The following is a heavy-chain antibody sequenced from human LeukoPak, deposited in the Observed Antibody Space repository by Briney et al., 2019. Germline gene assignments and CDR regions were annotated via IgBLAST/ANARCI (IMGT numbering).Heavy chain of an antibody. D-gene: IGHD3-22*01. Sequence: ASVKVSCKASGYTFTSYFMHWVRQAPGQGLDWMGVINSSGGGTSYAQKFQGRVTMTRDTSTSTVYMELSSLRSEDTAVYYCARASYYYDFSFWGQGTLVT. CDR1: GYTFTSYF. CDR2: INSSGGGT. J-gene: IGHJ4*02. V-gene: IGHV1-46*01. CDR3: ARASYYYDFSF.